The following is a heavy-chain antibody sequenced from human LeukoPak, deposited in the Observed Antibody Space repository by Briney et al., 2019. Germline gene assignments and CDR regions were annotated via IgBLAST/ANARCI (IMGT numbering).Heavy chain of an antibody. J-gene: IGHJ4*02. D-gene: IGHD3-22*01. Sequence: GGSLRLSCAASGFTFSSYSMNWVRQAPGKGLEWVSSISPSSDYIYYADSVRGRFTISRENAKNSLYLQMNSQRAAATAVYYCARAINYYDSSGLYYYFDYWGQGTMVTVSS. CDR3: ARAINYYDSSGLYYYFDY. CDR1: GFTFSSYS. V-gene: IGHV3-21*01. CDR2: ISPSSDYI.